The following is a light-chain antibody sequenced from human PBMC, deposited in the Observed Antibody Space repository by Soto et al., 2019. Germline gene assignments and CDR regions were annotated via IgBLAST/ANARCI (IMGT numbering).Light chain of an antibody. Sequence: EIEMTQSPDTLSSSPGQRATLTCRASQSVRSDYFAWYQQKPSHAPRVIIFGVSTRDTGVPDRFSGSGSGTDFTLTISRLEPDDFALYYCQQYGNSPLTFGGGTKVEIK. CDR1: QSVRSDY. V-gene: IGKV3-20*01. J-gene: IGKJ4*01. CDR2: GVS. CDR3: QQYGNSPLT.